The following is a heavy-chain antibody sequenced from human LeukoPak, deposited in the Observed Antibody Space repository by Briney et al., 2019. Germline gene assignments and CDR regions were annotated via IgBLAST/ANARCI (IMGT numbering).Heavy chain of an antibody. J-gene: IGHJ4*02. CDR2: IYYNGST. V-gene: IGHV4-59*01. CDR1: GRSISSYC. Sequence: SGTLSLTCTVSGRSISSYCWNWIRQPPGKGLEWIGFIYYNGSTNYNPSLKSRVTISVDTSKNRCSLKLSSVTAADTAVYYCARYRRYYHDTCGQFDYWGQGTLVTVSS. D-gene: IGHD3-22*01. CDR3: ARYRRYYHDTCGQFDY.